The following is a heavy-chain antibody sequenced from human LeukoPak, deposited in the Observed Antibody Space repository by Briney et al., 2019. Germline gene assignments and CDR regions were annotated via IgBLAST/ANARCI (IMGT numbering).Heavy chain of an antibody. V-gene: IGHV4-30-4*01. J-gene: IGHJ4*02. CDR1: GGSISSGDYY. CDR3: ARDLAGYYDSSGFYFDY. Sequence: SQTLSLTCTVSGGSISSGDYYWSWIRQPPGTGLEWIGYIYYSGSTYYNPSLKSRVTISVDTSKNQFSLKLSSVTAADTAVYYCARDLAGYYDSSGFYFDYWGQGTLVTVSS. CDR2: IYYSGST. D-gene: IGHD3-22*01.